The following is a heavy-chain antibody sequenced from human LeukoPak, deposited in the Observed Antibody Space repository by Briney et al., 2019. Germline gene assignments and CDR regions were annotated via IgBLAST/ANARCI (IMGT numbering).Heavy chain of an antibody. V-gene: IGHV4-59*01. CDR2: IHYSGTT. Sequence: SETLSLTCTVSGGSISNYYWTWIPQPPGKGLEWIGYIHYSGTTNYNPSLKGRLTMSMDTSKNHFSLNLSSVTAADTAVYYCARGGDRRLDNWFDTWGQGTLVTVSS. D-gene: IGHD6-6*01. CDR3: ARGGDRRLDNWFDT. J-gene: IGHJ5*02. CDR1: GGSISNYY.